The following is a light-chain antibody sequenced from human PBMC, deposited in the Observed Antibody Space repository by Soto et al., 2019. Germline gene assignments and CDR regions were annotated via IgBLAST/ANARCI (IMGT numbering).Light chain of an antibody. Sequence: EIVLTQSPGTLSLSPGERATLSCRASQSISSSYLAWYQQKPGQAPRLLIYAASSRATGIPDRFSGSGSGTDFTLTISRLEPDDFAVYYCQQYGSSSYTFVQGTQLEIK. J-gene: IGKJ2*01. CDR2: AAS. CDR3: QQYGSSSYT. CDR1: QSISSSY. V-gene: IGKV3-20*01.